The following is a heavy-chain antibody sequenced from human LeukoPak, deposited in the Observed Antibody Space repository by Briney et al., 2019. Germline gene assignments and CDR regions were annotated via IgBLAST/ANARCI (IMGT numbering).Heavy chain of an antibody. CDR1: GGSISSYY. Sequence: SETLSLTCTVSGGSISSYYWSWIRQPPGKGLEWIGEINHSGSTNYNPSLKSRVTISVDTSKNQFSLKLSSVTAADTAVYYCARGGIFGVAGSDAFDIWGQGTMVTVSS. D-gene: IGHD3-3*02. J-gene: IGHJ3*02. CDR2: INHSGST. V-gene: IGHV4-34*01. CDR3: ARGGIFGVAGSDAFDI.